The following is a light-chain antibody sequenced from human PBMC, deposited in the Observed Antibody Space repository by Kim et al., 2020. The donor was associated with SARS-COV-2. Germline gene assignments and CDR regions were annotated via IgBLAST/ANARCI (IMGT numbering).Light chain of an antibody. V-gene: IGLV2-8*01. CDR3: TSYAGRNDLV. CDR2: AVT. Sequence: GQSAHTPCTGTDSDVGRYNYVCRYQHRPGKAPKLTIYAVTKRPTGVPDRFSGSKSGNTASLTVSGLQAEDEADYYCTSYAGRNDLVFGGGTQLTVL. CDR1: DSDVGRYNY. J-gene: IGLJ2*01.